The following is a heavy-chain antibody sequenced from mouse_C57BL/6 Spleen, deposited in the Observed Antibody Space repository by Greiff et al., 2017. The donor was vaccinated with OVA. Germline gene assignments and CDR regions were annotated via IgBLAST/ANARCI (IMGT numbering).Heavy chain of an antibody. CDR2: IHPNSGST. CDR3: ARQITTVVARGGYFDY. CDR1: GYTFTSYW. D-gene: IGHD1-1*01. Sequence: VQLQQPGAELVKPGASVKLSCKASGYTFTSYWMHWVQQRPGQGLEWIGMIHPNSGSTNYNEKFKSKATLTVDKSSSTAYMQLSSLTSEDSAVYCCARQITTVVARGGYFDYWGQGTTLTVSS. J-gene: IGHJ2*01. V-gene: IGHV1-64*01.